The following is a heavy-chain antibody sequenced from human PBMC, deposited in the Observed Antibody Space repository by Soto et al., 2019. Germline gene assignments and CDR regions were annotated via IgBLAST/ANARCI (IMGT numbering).Heavy chain of an antibody. CDR2: ISGYNGNT. CDR3: AREGQAPYYYYGMDV. Sequence: ASVKVSCKASGYTFTSYAIHWVRQAPGQRLEWMGWISGYNGNTKYAEKFQGRVTMTTDTSTSTAHMELRSLRSDDTAVYYCAREGQAPYYYYGMDVWGQGTAVTVSS. V-gene: IGHV1-18*01. J-gene: IGHJ6*02. CDR1: GYTFTSYA.